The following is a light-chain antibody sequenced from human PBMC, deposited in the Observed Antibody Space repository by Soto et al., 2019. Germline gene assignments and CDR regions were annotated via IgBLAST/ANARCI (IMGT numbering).Light chain of an antibody. CDR3: LLSYNAARV. J-gene: IGLJ2*01. V-gene: IGLV7-46*01. CDR2: DTS. Sequence: QAVVTQEPSLTVSPGGTVTLPFASRTGAVTSNHHPYWFQQKAGQAPRTLIYDTSNKHSWTPARFSGSLLGDKAALTLSGAQPEDEAQYYCLLSYNAARVFGGGTKLTVL. CDR1: TGAVTSNHH.